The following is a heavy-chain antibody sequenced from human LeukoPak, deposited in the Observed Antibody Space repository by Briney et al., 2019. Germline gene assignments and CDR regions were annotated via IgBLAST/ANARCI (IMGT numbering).Heavy chain of an antibody. J-gene: IGHJ6*04. CDR2: ISYDGSNK. Sequence: PGGSLRLSCAASGFTFSSYGMHWVRQAPGKGLEWVAVISYDGSNKYYADSVKGRFTISRDNSKNTLYLQMNSLRAEDTAVYYCAKDGSTSLAGYYYGMDVWGKGTTVTASS. CDR1: GFTFSSYG. CDR3: AKDGSTSLAGYYYGMDV. V-gene: IGHV3-30*18. D-gene: IGHD2-2*01.